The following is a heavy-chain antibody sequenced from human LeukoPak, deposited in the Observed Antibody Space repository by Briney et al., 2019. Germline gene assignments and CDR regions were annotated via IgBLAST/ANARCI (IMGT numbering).Heavy chain of an antibody. CDR2: IYYSGST. J-gene: IGHJ5*02. Sequence: TLSLTCTVSGGSISSGNYYWNWIRQLPGKGLEWIGYIYYSGSTYYNPSLKSRVTISLDTSKNQFSLKLSSVTAADTAMYFCARVQYDSLTGPTWFDPWGQGTLVTVSS. V-gene: IGHV4-31*03. D-gene: IGHD3-9*01. CDR3: ARVQYDSLTGPTWFDP. CDR1: GGSISSGNYY.